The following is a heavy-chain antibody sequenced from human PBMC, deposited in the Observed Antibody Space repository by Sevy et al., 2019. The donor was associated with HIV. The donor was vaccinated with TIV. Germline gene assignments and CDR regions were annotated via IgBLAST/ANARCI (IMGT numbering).Heavy chain of an antibody. CDR3: ASGALQHFDWRLEH. CDR2: IYTSGRT. CDR1: GDSVRGGNSY. Sequence: SETLSLTCTVFGDSVRGGNSYWSWIRQPVGKRLEWIGRIYTSGRTNYNPSLKSRISMSVYSSKNQFSLNLNSVTAADTALYYCASGALQHFDWRLEHWGQGILVTVSS. J-gene: IGHJ1*01. V-gene: IGHV4-61*02. D-gene: IGHD3-9*01.